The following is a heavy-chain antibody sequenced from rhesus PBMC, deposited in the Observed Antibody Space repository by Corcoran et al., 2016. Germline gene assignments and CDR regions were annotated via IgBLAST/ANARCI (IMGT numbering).Heavy chain of an antibody. CDR3: ARVIAGTIYPDY. J-gene: IGHJ4*01. CDR1: GGSISSNY. V-gene: IGHV4-147*01. D-gene: IGHD1-1-1*01. Sequence: QVQLQQWGEGLVKPSETLSLTCAVYGGSISSNYWSWIRQPPGKGLEWIGYIYGGSGSTSYNPSLMSRVIISIDTSKNQFSLKVSSVTAADTAVYYCARVIAGTIYPDYWGQGVLVTVSS. CDR2: IYGGSGST.